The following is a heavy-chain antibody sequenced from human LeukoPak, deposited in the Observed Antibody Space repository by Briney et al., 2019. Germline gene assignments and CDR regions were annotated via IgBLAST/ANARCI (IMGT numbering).Heavy chain of an antibody. V-gene: IGHV4-39*07. CDR3: ARDLDCSSTSCSKGPYYYYYYMDV. Sequence: PSETLSLTCTVSGGSISSSSYYWGWIRQPPGKGLEWIGSIYYSGSTYYNPSLKSRVTISVDTSKNQFSLKLSSVTAADTAVYYCARDLDCSSTSCSKGPYYYYYYMDVWGKGTTVTVSS. J-gene: IGHJ6*03. D-gene: IGHD2-2*01. CDR2: IYYSGST. CDR1: GGSISSSSYY.